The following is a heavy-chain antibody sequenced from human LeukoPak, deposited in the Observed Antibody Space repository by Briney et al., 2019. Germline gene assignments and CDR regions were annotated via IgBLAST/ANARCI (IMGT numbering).Heavy chain of an antibody. CDR1: GGSISSGGYY. V-gene: IGHV4-31*03. J-gene: IGHJ5*02. CDR3: ARVPANYDILTGYYSSWFDP. CDR2: IYYSGST. Sequence: SQTLSLTCTVSGGSISSGGYYWSWIRQHPGKGLEGIGYIYYSGSTYYNPSLKSRVTISVDTSKNQFSLKLSSVTAADTAVYYCARVPANYDILTGYYSSWFDPWGQGTLVTASS. D-gene: IGHD3-9*01.